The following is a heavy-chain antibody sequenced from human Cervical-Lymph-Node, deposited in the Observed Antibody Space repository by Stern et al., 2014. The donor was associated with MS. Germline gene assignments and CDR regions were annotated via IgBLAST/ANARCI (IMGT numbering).Heavy chain of an antibody. CDR1: GFTFSSYD. J-gene: IGHJ4*02. CDR3: AREGDSTSFDY. V-gene: IGHV3-13*01. Sequence: VQLVESGGGLVQPGGSLRLSCAASGFTFSSYDMHWVRQATGKVMEWVSAIGTAGDTYYPGSVKGRFTISRQNAKNSLYLQMNSLRAGDTAVYYCAREGDSTSFDYWGQGTLVTVSS. D-gene: IGHD6-6*01. CDR2: IGTAGDT.